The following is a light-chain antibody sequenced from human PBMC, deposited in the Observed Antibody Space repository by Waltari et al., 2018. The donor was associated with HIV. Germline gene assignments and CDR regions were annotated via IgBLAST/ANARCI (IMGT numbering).Light chain of an antibody. CDR3: QQYGSFPQT. CDR2: GTS. CDR1: QSVSSNF. Sequence: ETVLTQSPGTVSLSQGERVTLSCRASQSVSSNFLAWYQQKAGQAPRLLISGTSSRAAGIPDRFSGSGSGTDFTLSISRLEPEDVAVYYCQQYGSFPQTFGQGSKVEIK. V-gene: IGKV3-20*01. J-gene: IGKJ1*01.